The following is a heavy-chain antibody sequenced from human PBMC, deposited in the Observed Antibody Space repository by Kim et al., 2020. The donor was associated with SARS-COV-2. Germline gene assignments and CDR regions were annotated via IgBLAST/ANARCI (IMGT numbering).Heavy chain of an antibody. Sequence: GGSLRLSCAASGFTFSSYGMHWVRQAPGKGLEWVAVIWYDGSNKYYADSVKGRFTISRDNSKNTLYLQMNSLRAEDTAVYYCAREEDPTAPNFDYWGQGTLVTVSS. CDR1: GFTFSSYG. V-gene: IGHV3-33*01. J-gene: IGHJ4*02. CDR2: IWYDGSNK. D-gene: IGHD4-17*01. CDR3: AREEDPTAPNFDY.